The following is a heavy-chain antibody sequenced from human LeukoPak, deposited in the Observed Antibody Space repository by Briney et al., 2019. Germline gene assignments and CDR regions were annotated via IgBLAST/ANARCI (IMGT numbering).Heavy chain of an antibody. J-gene: IGHJ6*02. V-gene: IGHV3-7*01. CDR3: ARFGLPYSIDL. D-gene: IGHD3/OR15-3a*01. CDR1: GFTFNQHS. CDR2: IRPDGSAV. Sequence: GGSLRLSCIASGFTFNQHSMSWVRQAPAKGLEWVASIRPDGSAVFYVDSVKGRFTFSRDNAKNSLDLQMNSLRAEDTAVYYCARFGLPYSIDLWGQGTMVTVSS.